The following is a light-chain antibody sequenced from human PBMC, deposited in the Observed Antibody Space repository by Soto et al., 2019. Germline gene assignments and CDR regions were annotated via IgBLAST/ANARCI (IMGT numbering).Light chain of an antibody. Sequence: QSALTQPASMSWSPGQSITISCTGTSSDVGGYGYVSWYQQHPGKPPKLMIYDVSDRPSGVSNRFSGSKSGNTASLTISGLQAEDDADYYCSSYSKTSPVIFGGGTKLTVL. V-gene: IGLV2-14*03. J-gene: IGLJ2*01. CDR1: SSDVGGYGY. CDR3: SSYSKTSPVI. CDR2: DVS.